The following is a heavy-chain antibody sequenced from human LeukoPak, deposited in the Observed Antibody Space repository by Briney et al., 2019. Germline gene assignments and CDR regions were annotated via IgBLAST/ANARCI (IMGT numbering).Heavy chain of an antibody. D-gene: IGHD3-22*01. CDR2: ISYDGSNK. Sequence: PGGSLRLSCAASGFTFDDYGMSWVRQAPGKGLEWVAVISYDGSNKYYADSVKGRFTISRDNSKNTLYLQMNSLRAEDTAVYYCARSPSRAPNYYDSSGYYYSPGYYFDYWGQGTLVTVSS. J-gene: IGHJ4*02. V-gene: IGHV3-30*03. CDR3: ARSPSRAPNYYDSSGYYYSPGYYFDY. CDR1: GFTFDDYG.